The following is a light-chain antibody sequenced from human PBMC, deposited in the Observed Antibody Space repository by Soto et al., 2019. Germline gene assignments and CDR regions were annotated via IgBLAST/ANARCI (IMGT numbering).Light chain of an antibody. J-gene: IGLJ2*01. V-gene: IGLV2-14*01. CDR1: SSDVGGYNY. CDR2: EVS. Sequence: QSALTQPASVSGSPGQSITISCTGTSSDVGGYNYVSWYQHHPGKAPKLLIYEVSNRPSGVSNRFSGSKSGHTASLTISGLQAEDEADYYCNSYTSSTTLVFGGGTQLTVL. CDR3: NSYTSSTTLV.